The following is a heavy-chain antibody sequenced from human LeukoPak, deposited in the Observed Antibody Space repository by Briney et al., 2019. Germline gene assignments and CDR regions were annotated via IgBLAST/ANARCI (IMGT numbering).Heavy chain of an antibody. J-gene: IGHJ5*02. CDR3: ARYHDYGDHGGFDP. CDR1: GGSISSSSYY. V-gene: IGHV4-39*07. D-gene: IGHD4-17*01. Sequence: SETLSLTCTVSGGSISSSSYYWGWIRQPPGKGLEWIGSIYYSGSTYYNPSLKSRVTISVDTSKNQFSLKLSSVTAADTAVYYCARYHDYGDHGGFDPWGQGTLVTVSS. CDR2: IYYSGST.